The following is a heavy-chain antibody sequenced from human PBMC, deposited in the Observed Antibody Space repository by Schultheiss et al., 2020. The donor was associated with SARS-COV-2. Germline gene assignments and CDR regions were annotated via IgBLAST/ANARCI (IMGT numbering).Heavy chain of an antibody. CDR2: INHGGST. D-gene: IGHD3-22*01. J-gene: IGHJ3*02. Sequence: SETLSLTCAVYGGSFSGYYWSWIRQPPGKGLEWIGEINHGGSTNYNPSLKSRVTISVDTSKNQFSLQLNSVTPEDTAVYYCARVRDSSGFDIWGQGTMVTVSS. V-gene: IGHV4-34*01. CDR1: GGSFSGYY. CDR3: ARVRDSSGFDI.